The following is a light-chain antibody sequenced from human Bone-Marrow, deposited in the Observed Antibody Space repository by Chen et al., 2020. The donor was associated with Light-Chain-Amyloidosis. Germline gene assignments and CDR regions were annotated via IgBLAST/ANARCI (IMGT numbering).Light chain of an antibody. Sequence: EIVMTQSPATLSVSPGERATLSCRASQSVSSDLAWYQQKPGQAPRLLIYGASTRATGIQARFSGSGSGTEFTLTISSLQYEDLGVYCCQQYNNWPRFTFGPGTKVHIK. CDR3: QQYNNWPRFT. CDR2: GAS. J-gene: IGKJ3*01. V-gene: IGKV3-15*01. CDR1: QSVSSD.